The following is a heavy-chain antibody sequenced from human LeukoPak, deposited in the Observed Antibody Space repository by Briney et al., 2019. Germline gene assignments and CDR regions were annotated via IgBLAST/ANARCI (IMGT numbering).Heavy chain of an antibody. Sequence: GGSLRLSCAASGFTFSSHYMSWVRQAPGKGLEWVANIKEDGSVTHYADSVKGRLTISRDNAKNSLHLQMNSLRADDTAFYFCARDNRGKDYWGQGTLVTVSS. CDR2: IKEDGSVT. CDR1: GFTFSSHY. J-gene: IGHJ4*02. CDR3: ARDNRGKDY. V-gene: IGHV3-7*04. D-gene: IGHD7-27*01.